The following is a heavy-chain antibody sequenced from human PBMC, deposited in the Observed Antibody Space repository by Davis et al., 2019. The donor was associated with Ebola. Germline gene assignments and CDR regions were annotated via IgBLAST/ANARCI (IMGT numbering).Heavy chain of an antibody. CDR1: GGSISSYY. Sequence: MPSETLSLTCTVSGGSISSYYWSWIRQPPGKGLEWIGYIYYSGSTNYNPSLKSRVTISVDKSKNQFSLKLSSVTAADTAVYYCARGYYYGSGAYNWFDPWGQGTLVTVSS. CDR2: IYYSGST. V-gene: IGHV4-59*12. D-gene: IGHD3-10*01. J-gene: IGHJ5*02. CDR3: ARGYYYGSGAYNWFDP.